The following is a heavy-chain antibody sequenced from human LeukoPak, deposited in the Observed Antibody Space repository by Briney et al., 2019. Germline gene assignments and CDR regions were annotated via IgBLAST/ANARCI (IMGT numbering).Heavy chain of an antibody. CDR2: ISSSSSTI. V-gene: IGHV3-48*01. CDR3: ARDRGPYCSGGSCYNY. D-gene: IGHD2-15*01. J-gene: IGHJ4*02. Sequence: GGSLRLSCEASGFTFSHFGMHWVRQAPGKGLEWVSYISSSSSTIYYADSVKGRFTISRDNAKNSLYLQMNSLRAEDTAVYYCARDRGPYCSGGSCYNYWGQGTLVTVSS. CDR1: GFTFSHFG.